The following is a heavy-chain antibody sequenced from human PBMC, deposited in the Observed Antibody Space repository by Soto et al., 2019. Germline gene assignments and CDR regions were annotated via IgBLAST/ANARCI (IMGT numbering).Heavy chain of an antibody. CDR2: ISAYNGNT. D-gene: IGHD2-21*01. Sequence: ASVKVSCEASGDTFSIYAISWVRQAPGQGLEWMGWISAYNGNTNYAQKLQGRVTMTTDTSTSTAYMELRSLRSDDTAVYYCARAIRDLWFDPWGQGTLVTVSS. V-gene: IGHV1-18*01. J-gene: IGHJ5*02. CDR1: GDTFSIYA. CDR3: ARAIRDLWFDP.